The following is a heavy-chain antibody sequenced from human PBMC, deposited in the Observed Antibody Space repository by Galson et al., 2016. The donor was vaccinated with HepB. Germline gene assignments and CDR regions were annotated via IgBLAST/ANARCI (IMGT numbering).Heavy chain of an antibody. Sequence: SLRLSCAASGFTLSNYAMSWVRQAPGKGLEWVSDISGSGITTYYADSVKDRFTISRDNSKKTVYLQMSSLRAEDTAVYYCAILFGGYIDYWGQGTLATVSS. CDR3: AILFGGYIDY. D-gene: IGHD2-15*01. J-gene: IGHJ4*02. V-gene: IGHV3-23*01. CDR2: ISGSGITT. CDR1: GFTLSNYA.